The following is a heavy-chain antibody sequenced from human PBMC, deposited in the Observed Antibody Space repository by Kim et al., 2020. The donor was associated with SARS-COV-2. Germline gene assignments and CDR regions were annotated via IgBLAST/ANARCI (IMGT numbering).Heavy chain of an antibody. D-gene: IGHD2-15*01. CDR1: GYIFTSYG. Sequence: ASVKVSCKASGYIFTSYGISWVRQAPGQGLEWMGWISAYNGKTNYAQKLQGRVTMTTDTSTSTAYMELRSLRSDDTAVYYCARGGLCSGGSCYSDGMDVWGQGTTVTVSS. CDR3: ARGGLCSGGSCYSDGMDV. CDR2: ISAYNGKT. J-gene: IGHJ6*02. V-gene: IGHV1-18*01.